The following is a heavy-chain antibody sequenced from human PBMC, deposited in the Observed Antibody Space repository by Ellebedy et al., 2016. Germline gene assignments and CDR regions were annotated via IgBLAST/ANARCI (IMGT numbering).Heavy chain of an antibody. D-gene: IGHD3-22*01. CDR3: AKEGLMGLIVVVTPFDY. Sequence: GGSLRLXXTASGFTFSNYVMSWVRQAPGKGLKWVSGISRTDDSTYYADSVKGRFTISRDDPKSTLYLQMNSLRAEDTAVYYCAKEGLMGLIVVVTPFDYWGQGTLVTVSS. J-gene: IGHJ4*02. V-gene: IGHV3-23*01. CDR1: GFTFSNYV. CDR2: ISRTDDST.